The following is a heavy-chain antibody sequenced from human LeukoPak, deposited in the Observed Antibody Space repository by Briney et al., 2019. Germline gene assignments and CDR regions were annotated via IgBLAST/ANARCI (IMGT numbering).Heavy chain of an antibody. CDR2: INPEGSEK. V-gene: IGHV3-7*01. Sequence: GGSLRLSCAASGFTFSSYAMSWVRQAPGKGLEWVASINPEGSEKYSADSVKGRFTISRDNAKNSLYLQMDSLRVEDTAFYYCARDLAYSRLDYWGQGMLVTVSS. J-gene: IGHJ4*02. CDR1: GFTFSSYA. D-gene: IGHD5-18*01. CDR3: ARDLAYSRLDY.